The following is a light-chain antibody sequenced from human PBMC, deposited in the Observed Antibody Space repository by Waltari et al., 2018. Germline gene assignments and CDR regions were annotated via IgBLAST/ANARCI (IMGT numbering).Light chain of an antibody. CDR2: EVS. Sequence: QSALTQPRSVSGSPGQSVTISCTGTSSDVGGYNYVSWYQQHPGKAPKLIIYEVSKRPSGVPDRFSVSKSGNTASLTISGLQADIEADYYCCSYAGSYTWVFGGGTKLTVL. CDR1: SSDVGGYNY. V-gene: IGLV2-11*01. CDR3: CSYAGSYTWV. J-gene: IGLJ3*02.